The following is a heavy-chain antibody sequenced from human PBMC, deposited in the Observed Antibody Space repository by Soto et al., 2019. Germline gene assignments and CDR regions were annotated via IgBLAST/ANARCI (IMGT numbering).Heavy chain of an antibody. J-gene: IGHJ6*02. CDR1: GFTFSSYA. CDR2: ISYDGSNK. CDR3: ARSAYYYGSGSFSGTPYYYGMDV. D-gene: IGHD3-10*01. V-gene: IGHV3-30-3*01. Sequence: GGSLRLSCAASGFTFSSYAMHWVRQAPGKGLEWVAVISYDGSNKYYADSVKGRFTISRDNSKNTLYLQMNSLRAEDTAVYYCARSAYYYGSGSFSGTPYYYGMDVWGQGTTVTVSS.